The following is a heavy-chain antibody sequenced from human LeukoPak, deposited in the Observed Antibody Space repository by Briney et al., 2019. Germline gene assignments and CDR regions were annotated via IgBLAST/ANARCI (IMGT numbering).Heavy chain of an antibody. D-gene: IGHD6-19*01. V-gene: IGHV3-11*01. CDR1: GFSFSDYH. CDR3: AIGRDIAVAGPGGYFDH. J-gene: IGHJ4*02. CDR2: ISPGGGTT. Sequence: GGSLRLSCAASGFSFSDYHMNWIRQAPGKGLEWLSYISPGGGTTHFADSVKGRFTMSRDNAKNSLYLQMNSLTAEDTAVYYCAIGRDIAVAGPGGYFDHWGQGTLVTVSS.